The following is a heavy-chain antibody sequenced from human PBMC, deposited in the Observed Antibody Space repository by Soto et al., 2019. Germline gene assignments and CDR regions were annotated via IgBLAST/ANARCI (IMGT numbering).Heavy chain of an antibody. CDR2: IFATGST. J-gene: IGHJ3*01. Sequence: SETLSLTCTVSGGSIRSYYWSWIRQPAGKGLEWIGRIFATGSTNYNPSLKSRVTMSVDTSKNQLSLSLISVTAADTAIYYCARFPHSHDRVAAFDVWGQGTMVTVSS. D-gene: IGHD2-21*01. V-gene: IGHV4-4*07. CDR1: GGSIRSYY. CDR3: ARFPHSHDRVAAFDV.